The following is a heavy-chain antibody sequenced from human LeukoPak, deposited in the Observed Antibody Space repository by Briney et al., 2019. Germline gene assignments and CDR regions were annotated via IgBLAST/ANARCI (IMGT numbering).Heavy chain of an antibody. V-gene: IGHV4-30-4*01. CDR2: IYYSGST. CDR3: ARDSGLWFGELYYYYGMDV. D-gene: IGHD3-10*01. CDR1: GGSISSGDYY. Sequence: PSQTLSLTCTVSGGSISSGDYYWRWIRQPPGKGLEWIVYIYYSGSTYYNPSLKSRVTISVDTSKNQFSLKLSSVTAADTAVYYCARDSGLWFGELYYYYGMDVWGKGTTATVSS. J-gene: IGHJ6*04.